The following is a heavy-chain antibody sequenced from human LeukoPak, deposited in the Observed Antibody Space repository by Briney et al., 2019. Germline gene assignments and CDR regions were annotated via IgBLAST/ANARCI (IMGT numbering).Heavy chain of an antibody. J-gene: IGHJ4*02. D-gene: IGHD6-6*01. CDR1: GGSMRTTTYY. V-gene: IGHV4-39*07. CDR3: ARDYSSSKFGN. Sequence: SETLSLTCTVSGGSMRTTTYYWGWIRQPPGKGLEWIGSIYYSGGTYYNPSLKSRVTISVDTSKNQFSLKLSSVTAADTAVYYCARDYSSSKFGNWGQGTLVTVSS. CDR2: IYYSGGT.